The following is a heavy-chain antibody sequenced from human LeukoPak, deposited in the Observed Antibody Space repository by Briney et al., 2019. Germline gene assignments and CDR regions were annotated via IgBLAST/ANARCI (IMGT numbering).Heavy chain of an antibody. D-gene: IGHD6-19*01. CDR2: ISYDGSNK. CDR3: ARVWYSSGWTDY. J-gene: IGHJ4*02. CDR1: GFTFSSYA. V-gene: IGHV3-30-3*01. Sequence: PGGSLRLSCAASGFTFSSYAMHWVRQAPGKGLEWVAVISYDGSNKYYADSVKGRFTISRDNSKNTLYLQMNSLRAEDTAVYYCARVWYSSGWTDYWGQGTLVTVSS.